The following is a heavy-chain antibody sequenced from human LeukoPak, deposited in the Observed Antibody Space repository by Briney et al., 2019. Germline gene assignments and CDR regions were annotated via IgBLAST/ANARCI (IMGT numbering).Heavy chain of an antibody. Sequence: GESLKISCKGSGYSFTSYWIGWVRQMPGKGLEWMGIIYPGDSDTRYSPSFQGQVTISADESISTAYLQWSSLKASDTAMYYCARRRSTLTTVHGDGMDVWGQGTTVTVSS. CDR1: GYSFTSYW. J-gene: IGHJ6*02. V-gene: IGHV5-51*01. CDR2: IYPGDSDT. CDR3: ARRRSTLTTVHGDGMDV. D-gene: IGHD4-17*01.